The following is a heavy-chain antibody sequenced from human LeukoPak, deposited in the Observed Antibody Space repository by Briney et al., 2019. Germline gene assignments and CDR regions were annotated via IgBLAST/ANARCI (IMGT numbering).Heavy chain of an antibody. CDR2: IYYSGST. D-gene: IGHD6-19*01. CDR3: AREIAVAGSYYFDY. V-gene: IGHV4-30-4*01. CDR1: GGSISSGDYY. Sequence: SQTLSLPCTVSGGSISSGDYYWSWIRQPPAKGLEWNGYIYYSGSTYYNPSLKSRVTISVDTSKNQFSLKLSSVTAADTAVYYCAREIAVAGSYYFDYWGQGTLVTVSS. J-gene: IGHJ4*02.